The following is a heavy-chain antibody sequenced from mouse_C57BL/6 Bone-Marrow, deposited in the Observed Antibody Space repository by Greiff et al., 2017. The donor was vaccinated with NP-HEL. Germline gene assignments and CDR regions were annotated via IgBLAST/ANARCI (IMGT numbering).Heavy chain of an antibody. CDR2: IYTRSGNT. J-gene: IGHJ2*01. CDR1: GYTFTSYG. V-gene: IGHV1-81*01. Sequence: QVQLQQSGAELARPGASVKLSCKASGYTFTSYGISWVKQRTGPGLEWIGEIYTRSGNTYYIEKFKGQATLTADKSSSTAYMELRSLTSGDATVYFCASSPTVVGYWGQGTTLTVSS. D-gene: IGHD1-1*01. CDR3: ASSPTVVGY.